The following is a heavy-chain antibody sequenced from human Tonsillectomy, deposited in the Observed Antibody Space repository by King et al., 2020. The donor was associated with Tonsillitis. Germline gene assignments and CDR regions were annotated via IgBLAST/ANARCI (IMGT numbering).Heavy chain of an antibody. CDR3: AKVVSTAMVYYFDY. CDR1: GFTFSSSA. CDR2: ISGSGGRT. J-gene: IGHJ4*02. V-gene: IGHV3-23*04. Sequence: EVQLVESGGGLVQPGGSLRLSCAASGFTFSSSAMTWVRQAPGKGLEWVSGISGSGGRTNYADSVKGRFTISRDNSKNTLYLQMNILGAEDTALYYCAKVVSTAMVYYFDYWGKGTLVTVSS. D-gene: IGHD5-18*01.